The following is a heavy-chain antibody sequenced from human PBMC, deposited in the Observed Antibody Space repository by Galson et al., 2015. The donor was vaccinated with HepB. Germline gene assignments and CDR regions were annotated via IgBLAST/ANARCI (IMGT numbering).Heavy chain of an antibody. D-gene: IGHD6-6*01. V-gene: IGHV3-33*01. CDR2: IWYDGSNK. J-gene: IGHJ4*02. Sequence: SLRLSCAASGFTFSSYGMHWVRQAPGKGLEWVAVIWYDGSNKYYADSVKGRFTISRDNSKNTLYLQMNSLRAEDTAVYYCARDRKFGIAARLVGAIDYWGQGTLVTVSS. CDR1: GFTFSSYG. CDR3: ARDRKFGIAARLVGAIDY.